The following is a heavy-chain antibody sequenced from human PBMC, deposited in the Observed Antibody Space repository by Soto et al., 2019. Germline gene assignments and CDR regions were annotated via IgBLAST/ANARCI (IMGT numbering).Heavy chain of an antibody. D-gene: IGHD6-13*01. CDR3: ARNSSSWYGPRCYFDY. V-gene: IGHV3-23*01. Sequence: PGGSLRLSCAASGFTFSSYAMSWVRQAPGKGLEWVSAISGSGGSTYYADSVKGRFTISRDNSKNTLYLQMNSLRAEDTAVYYCARNSSSWYGPRCYFDYWGQGTLVTVSS. CDR1: GFTFSSYA. CDR2: ISGSGGST. J-gene: IGHJ4*02.